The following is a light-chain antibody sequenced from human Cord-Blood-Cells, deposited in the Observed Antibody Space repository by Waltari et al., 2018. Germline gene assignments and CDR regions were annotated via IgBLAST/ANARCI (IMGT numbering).Light chain of an antibody. CDR1: SSDVGSYNL. CDR3: CSYAGSSTFE. CDR2: EGS. V-gene: IGLV2-23*03. J-gene: IGLJ2*01. Sequence: QSALTQPASVSGSPGQSITISCTGTSSDVGSYNLVSWSQQHPGKAPKLLIYEGSKRPSGVSNRFSGSKSGNTAALTISGLQAEDEADYYCCSYAGSSTFEFGGGTKLTVL.